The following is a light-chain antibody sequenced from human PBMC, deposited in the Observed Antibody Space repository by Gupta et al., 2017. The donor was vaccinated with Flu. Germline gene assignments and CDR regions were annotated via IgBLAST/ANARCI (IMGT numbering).Light chain of an antibody. CDR2: EVS. CDR3: GSYTTTSTRV. CDR1: SSDVGAYNY. J-gene: IGLJ3*02. Sequence: QSALTQPTSVSGSPGQSIPISCTGTSSDVGAYNYVSWYQQHPGKAPKLIIYEVSNRPSGVSNRFSGSKSGSTASLTISGLQTEDEADYYCGSYTTTSTRVFGGGTKVTVL. V-gene: IGLV2-14*01.